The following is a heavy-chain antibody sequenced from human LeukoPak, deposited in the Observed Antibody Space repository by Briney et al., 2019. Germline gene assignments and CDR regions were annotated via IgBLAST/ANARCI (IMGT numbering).Heavy chain of an antibody. J-gene: IGHJ2*01. V-gene: IGHV3-11*01. CDR1: GFTFSAYD. Sequence: GGSLRLSCAASGFTFSAYDVSWIRQAPGKGLEGASYISASGYTMYYADSGSGRFTISRDNDQTSPYVEMNSLRAEDRAVHYCARVGEQEAARGSPYFDLWPRGTVVPVS. D-gene: IGHD6-6*01. CDR2: ISASGYTM. CDR3: ARVGEQEAARGSPYFDL.